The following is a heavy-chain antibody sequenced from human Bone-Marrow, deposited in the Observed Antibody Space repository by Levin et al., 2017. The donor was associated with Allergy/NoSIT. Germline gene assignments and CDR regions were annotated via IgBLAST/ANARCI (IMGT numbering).Heavy chain of an antibody. Sequence: GGSLRLSCAVSGFTLSSHAMDWVRQGPGKGLVWVSFIDSVGTTTSYADSVKGRFTISRDSAKNTLYLQMNSLRAEDTAVYYCARGTNYGMDVWGQGTTVTVSS. CDR2: IDSVGTTT. CDR1: GFTLSSHA. V-gene: IGHV3-74*01. D-gene: IGHD2-2*01. J-gene: IGHJ6*02. CDR3: ARGTNYGMDV.